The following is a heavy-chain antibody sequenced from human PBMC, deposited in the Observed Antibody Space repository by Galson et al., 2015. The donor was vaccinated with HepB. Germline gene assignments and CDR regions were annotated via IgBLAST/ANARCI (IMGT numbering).Heavy chain of an antibody. CDR2: IYYSGST. V-gene: IGHV4-59*01. J-gene: IGHJ4*02. D-gene: IGHD5-18*01. Sequence: SETLSLTCTVSGGSISSYYWSWIRQPPGKGLEWIGYIYYSGSTNYNPSLKSRVTISVDTSKKQFSLKLSSVTAADTAVYYCARSDIGYSYGIGFDYWGQGTLVTVSS. CDR3: ARSDIGYSYGIGFDY. CDR1: GGSISSYY.